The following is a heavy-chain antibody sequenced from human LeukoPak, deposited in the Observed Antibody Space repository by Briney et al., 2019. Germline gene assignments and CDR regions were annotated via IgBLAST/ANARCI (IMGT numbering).Heavy chain of an antibody. V-gene: IGHV4-39*07. Sequence: PSETLSLTCTVSGGSISSSSYYWGWIRQPPGKGLEWIGSIYYSGSTYYNPSLKSRVTISVDTSKNQFSLKLSSVTAADTAVYYCARRITMVRGADNSKRFDPWGQGTLVTVSS. D-gene: IGHD3-10*01. CDR3: ARRITMVRGADNSKRFDP. CDR2: IYYSGST. J-gene: IGHJ5*02. CDR1: GGSISSSSYY.